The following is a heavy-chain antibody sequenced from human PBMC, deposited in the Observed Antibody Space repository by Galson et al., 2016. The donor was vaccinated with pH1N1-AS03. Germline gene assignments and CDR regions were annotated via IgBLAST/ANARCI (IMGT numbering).Heavy chain of an antibody. CDR1: GYTFAYYY. Sequence: SVKASCKASGYTFAYYYVHWVRQAPGQGLEWMGWINPSSGGTKFAQKFQGTVSMTTDTSTRTAYKELSRLRSDDTAVYYCARGGGSSLDSWGRGTLVTVSS. CDR3: ARGGGSSLDS. CDR2: INPSSGGT. D-gene: IGHD1-26*01. V-gene: IGHV1-2*02. J-gene: IGHJ4*02.